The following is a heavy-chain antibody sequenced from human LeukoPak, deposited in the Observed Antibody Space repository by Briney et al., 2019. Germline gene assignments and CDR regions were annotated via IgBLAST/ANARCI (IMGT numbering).Heavy chain of an antibody. Sequence: SETLSLTCAVSGYSISSGDYWGWIRQPPGKGLEWIGSIYHSGSTYHNPSLKSRVTISVDRSKNQFSLKLSSVTAADTAVYYCARGGYYYYYMDVWGKGTTVTVSS. V-gene: IGHV4-38-2*01. CDR2: IYHSGST. CDR3: ARGGYYYYYMDV. D-gene: IGHD3-16*01. J-gene: IGHJ6*03. CDR1: GYSISSGDY.